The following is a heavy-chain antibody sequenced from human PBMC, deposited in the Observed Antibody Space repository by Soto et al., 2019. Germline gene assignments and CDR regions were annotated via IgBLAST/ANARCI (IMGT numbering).Heavy chain of an antibody. J-gene: IGHJ5*01. CDR3: ARDSKWLIINGNWFDS. CDR1: GYSFINYG. D-gene: IGHD5-12*01. CDR2: ISGSNGAT. V-gene: IGHV1-18*04. Sequence: GASVKVSCKFSGYSFINYGMTWVRQAPGQGPEWMGWISGSNGATNYAQRFQGRVTLTTDTSTNTAYLELRSLRLDDTAVYYCARDSKWLIINGNWFDSWGQGTRVTVS.